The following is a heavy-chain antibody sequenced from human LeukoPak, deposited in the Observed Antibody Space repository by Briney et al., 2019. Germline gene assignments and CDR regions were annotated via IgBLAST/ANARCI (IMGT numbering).Heavy chain of an antibody. Sequence: PSATLSLTCTVSGGSISSYYWSWIRQPPGKGLEWIGYIYYSGSTNYNPSLKSRVTVSVDTSKNQFSLKLSSVTAADTAVYYCARAGDIVVVPAGNWFDPWGQGTLATVSS. CDR1: GGSISSYY. CDR2: IYYSGST. CDR3: ARAGDIVVVPAGNWFDP. J-gene: IGHJ5*02. D-gene: IGHD2-2*01. V-gene: IGHV4-59*12.